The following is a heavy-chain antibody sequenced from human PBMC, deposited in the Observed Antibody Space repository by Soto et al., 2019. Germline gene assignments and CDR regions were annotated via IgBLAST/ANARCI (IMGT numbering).Heavy chain of an antibody. V-gene: IGHV1-18*01. Sequence: ASVKVSCKASGYSFTSYGISWVRRAPGQGLEWMGWISPYNGHTQFVQRFQGRVSMTTDTSTKTAYMELRNLRSDDTAHYYCARDLTIVPATHPRLENYGMDVWGQGTTVTVS. D-gene: IGHD2-2*01. CDR2: ISPYNGHT. J-gene: IGHJ6*02. CDR1: GYSFTSYG. CDR3: ARDLTIVPATHPRLENYGMDV.